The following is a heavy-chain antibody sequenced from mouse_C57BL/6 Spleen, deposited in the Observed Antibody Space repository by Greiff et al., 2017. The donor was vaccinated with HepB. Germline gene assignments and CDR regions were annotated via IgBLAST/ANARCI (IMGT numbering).Heavy chain of an antibody. CDR1: GFSLTSYG. CDR3: ARHGGYDGYFDV. D-gene: IGHD2-2*01. J-gene: IGHJ1*03. CDR2: IWSDGST. V-gene: IGHV2-6-1*01. Sequence: VKLMESGPGLVAPSQSLSITCTVSGFSLTSYGVHWVRQPPGKGLEWLVVIWSDGSTTYNSALKSRLSISKDNSKSQVFLKMNSLQTDDTAMYYCARHGGYDGYFDVWGTGTTVTVSS.